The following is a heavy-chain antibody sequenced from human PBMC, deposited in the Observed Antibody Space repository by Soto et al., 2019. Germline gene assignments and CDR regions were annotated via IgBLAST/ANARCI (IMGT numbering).Heavy chain of an antibody. CDR2: IYYSGST. V-gene: IGHV4-59*01. CDR1: GGSISSYY. D-gene: IGHD3-22*01. CDR3: AIVDDYYYSSGYYVI. Sequence: QVQLQESGPGLVKPSETLSLTCTVSGGSISSYYWSWIRQPPGKGLEWIGYIYYSGSTNYNPSLKSRSTISVDTAKNQFSLKLSSVTAADTAVYYCAIVDDYYYSSGYYVIWGQGTMVTVSS. J-gene: IGHJ3*02.